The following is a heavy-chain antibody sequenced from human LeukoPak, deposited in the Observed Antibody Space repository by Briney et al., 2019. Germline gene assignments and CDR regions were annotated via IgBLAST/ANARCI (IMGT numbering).Heavy chain of an antibody. CDR2: ISSSSTFK. Sequence: NPGGSLRLSCAASAFPFSTYTMHWVRQAPGKGLEWVSSISSSSTFKHYADSLKGRFTISRDNSKNTLYLQMNSLRAEDTAVYYCARLDSSYYAFDIWGQGTMVTVSS. CDR1: AFPFSTYT. J-gene: IGHJ3*02. V-gene: IGHV3-21*04. CDR3: ARLDSSYYAFDI. D-gene: IGHD6-13*01.